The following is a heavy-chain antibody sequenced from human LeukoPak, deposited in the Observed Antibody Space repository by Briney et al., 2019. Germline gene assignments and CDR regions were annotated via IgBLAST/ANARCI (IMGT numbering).Heavy chain of an antibody. CDR1: GYTLTGYY. Sequence: GASVKVSCKASGYTLTGYYMHWVRQAPGQGLEWMGWINPNSGGTNYAQKFQGWVTMTRDTSISTAYMELSRLRSDDTAVYYCARDAGSYYYDSSGYFDYWGQGTLVTVSS. CDR3: ARDAGSYYYDSSGYFDY. J-gene: IGHJ4*02. V-gene: IGHV1-2*04. CDR2: INPNSGGT. D-gene: IGHD3-22*01.